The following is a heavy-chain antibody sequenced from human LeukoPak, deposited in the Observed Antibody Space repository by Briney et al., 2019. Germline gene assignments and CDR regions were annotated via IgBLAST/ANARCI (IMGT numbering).Heavy chain of an antibody. J-gene: IGHJ5*02. Sequence: GASVTVSCKASGYTLSSYAMHWVRQAPGQRFEWMGWINGGNGNTKYSQKFQGRVTITRDTSASIAYMELNSLRFEDTAVYYCARAVVMAGWFDPWGQGTLVTVSS. CDR1: GYTLSSYA. CDR2: INGGNGNT. D-gene: IGHD2-8*01. V-gene: IGHV1-3*01. CDR3: ARAVVMAGWFDP.